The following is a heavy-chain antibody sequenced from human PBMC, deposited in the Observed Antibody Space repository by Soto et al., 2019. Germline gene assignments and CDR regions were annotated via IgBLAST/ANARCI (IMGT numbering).Heavy chain of an antibody. CDR2: ISGSGGST. CDR1: GFTFSSYA. Sequence: GGSLRLSCAASGFTFSSYAMSWVRQAPGKGLEWVSAISGSGGSTYYGNSVKGRFTISRDNSKNKLYLQMNGLSAEDTAVYYCAKEVVRQSLYYYYYGMYVWGQGTTVTVSS. D-gene: IGHD3-22*01. V-gene: IGHV3-23*01. J-gene: IGHJ6*02. CDR3: AKEVVRQSLYYYYYGMYV.